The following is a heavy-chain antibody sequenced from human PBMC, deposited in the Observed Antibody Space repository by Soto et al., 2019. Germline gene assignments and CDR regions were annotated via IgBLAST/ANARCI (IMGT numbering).Heavy chain of an antibody. V-gene: IGHV4-39*01. J-gene: IGHJ6*04. Sequence: SETLSLTCTVSGGSISSSSYYWGWIRQPPGKGLEWIGSIYYSWSTYYNPSLKSRVTISVDTSKNQFSLKLSSVTAADTAVYYCARGEEFLDNGPVAVAGFVDVWGKGNTVTVSS. CDR2: IYYSWST. CDR1: GGSISSSSYY. D-gene: IGHD6-19*01. CDR3: ARGEEFLDNGPVAVAGFVDV.